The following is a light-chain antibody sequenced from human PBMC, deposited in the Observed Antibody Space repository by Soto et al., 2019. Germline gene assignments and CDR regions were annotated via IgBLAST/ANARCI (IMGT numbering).Light chain of an antibody. J-gene: IGKJ1*01. Sequence: EIVLTQSPATLSLSPGERATLSCRASQSIINSLAWYQQKPGQTPRLLIHDASNRATGIPARFSGSGSGTDFTLTISNLEPEDFAVYYCQQRSNWPWTFGQGTKVVIK. CDR3: QQRSNWPWT. CDR1: QSIINS. V-gene: IGKV3-11*01. CDR2: DAS.